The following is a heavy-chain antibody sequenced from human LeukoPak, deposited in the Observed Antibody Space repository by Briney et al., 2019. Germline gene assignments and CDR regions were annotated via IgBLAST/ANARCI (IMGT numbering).Heavy chain of an antibody. V-gene: IGHV4-31*03. D-gene: IGHD3-22*01. J-gene: IGHJ4*02. Sequence: PSETLSLTCTVSGGSISSGGYYWSWLRQHPGTGLEWIGYIYYSGSTYYNPSLKSRVTISVDTSKNQFSLKLSSVTAADTAVYYCARVRDGYYYDSSGYYWEFDYWGQGTLVTVSS. CDR1: GGSISSGGYY. CDR2: IYYSGST. CDR3: ARVRDGYYYDSSGYYWEFDY.